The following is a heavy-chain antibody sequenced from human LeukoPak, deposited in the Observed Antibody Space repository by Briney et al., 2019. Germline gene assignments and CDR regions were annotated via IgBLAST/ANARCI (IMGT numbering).Heavy chain of an antibody. CDR3: ARHRDYYDS. CDR1: GASINNNF. CDR2: IYSSGSA. J-gene: IGHJ4*01. D-gene: IGHD3-22*01. Sequence: PSETLSLTCTVSGASINNNFWTWIRQPPGKGLEWIGYIYSSGSANYNPSLKSRVFISGDTSKNQISLNLTSVTAADTALYFCARHRDYYDSWGHGTLVTVSS. V-gene: IGHV4-59*08.